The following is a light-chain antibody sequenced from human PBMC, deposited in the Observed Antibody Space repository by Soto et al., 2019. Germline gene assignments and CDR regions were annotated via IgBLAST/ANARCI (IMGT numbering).Light chain of an antibody. V-gene: IGLV1-40*01. Sequence: QLVLTQPPSVSGAPGQRVTISCTGSSSNIGAGYDVHWYQQLPGTAPKLLIYGSTNRPSGVPDRFSGSKSGTSASLAITGLQAEDEGDYYCQYYDPSLSPNYVFGTGTKLTVL. CDR2: GST. J-gene: IGLJ1*01. CDR3: QYYDPSLSPNYV. CDR1: SSNIGAGYD.